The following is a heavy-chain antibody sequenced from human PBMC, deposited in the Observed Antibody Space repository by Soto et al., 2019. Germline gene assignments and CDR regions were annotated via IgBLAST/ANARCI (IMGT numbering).Heavy chain of an antibody. CDR3: ARGRLVRGVKRLDWFDP. CDR1: GYTFAGYY. D-gene: IGHD3-10*01. Sequence: ASVKVSCKASGYTFAGYYMHWVRQAPGQGLEWMGWINPNSGGTNYVQKFQGRVTLTRDTSISTAYMELSRLRYDDTAVYYCARGRLVRGVKRLDWFDPWG. V-gene: IGHV1-2*02. J-gene: IGHJ5*02. CDR2: INPNSGGT.